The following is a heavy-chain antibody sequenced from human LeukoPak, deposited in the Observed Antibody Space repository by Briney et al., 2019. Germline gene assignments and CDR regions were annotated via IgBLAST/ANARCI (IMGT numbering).Heavy chain of an antibody. CDR3: ARYYDSSAYYEDY. J-gene: IGHJ4*02. CDR2: ISAYNGNT. CDR1: GYTFTNYG. V-gene: IGHV1-18*01. D-gene: IGHD3-22*01. Sequence: ASVKVSCKASGYTFTNYGINWVRQAPGQGLEWMGWISAYNGNTKYAQKLQGRATMTTDTSTSTAYMEVRNLTSDDTAVYYCARYYDSSAYYEDYWGQGTLVTVSS.